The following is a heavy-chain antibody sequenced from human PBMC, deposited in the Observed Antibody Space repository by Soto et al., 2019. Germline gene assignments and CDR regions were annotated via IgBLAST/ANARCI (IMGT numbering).Heavy chain of an antibody. V-gene: IGHV3-21*01. J-gene: IGHJ5*02. CDR1: GFTFRSYS. CDR3: ARGGEYTSNNYFDP. D-gene: IGHD3-16*01. CDR2: ISSTTTYI. Sequence: EVRLVESGGGLVKPGGSLRLSCATSGFTFRSYSMNWVRQAPGKGLEWVSSISSTTTYIYYTDSVKGRFTISRDNAKNSLYLQMNNLRVDDTAVYYCARGGEYTSNNYFDPWGQGSLVTVSS.